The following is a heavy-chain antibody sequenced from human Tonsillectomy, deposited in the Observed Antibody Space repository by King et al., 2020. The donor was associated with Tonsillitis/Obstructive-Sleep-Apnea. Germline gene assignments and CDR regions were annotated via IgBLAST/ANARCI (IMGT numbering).Heavy chain of an antibody. CDR2: IKQDGTEK. CDR1: GFTFSSYW. CDR3: AREVIEATRWADAFDI. V-gene: IGHV3-7*04. J-gene: IGHJ3*02. D-gene: IGHD1-26*01. Sequence: VQLVESGGGLVQPGGSLRLSCAASGFTFSSYWMTWVRQAPGKGLEWGANIKQDGTEKYYVGSVKGRFIISRDNAKNSLYLQMNSLRAEDTAVYYCAREVIEATRWADAFDIWGQGTMVTVSS.